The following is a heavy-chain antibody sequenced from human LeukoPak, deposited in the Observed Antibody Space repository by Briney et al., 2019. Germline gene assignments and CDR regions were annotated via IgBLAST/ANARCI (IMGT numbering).Heavy chain of an antibody. CDR1: GGSFSGYC. D-gene: IGHD4-23*01. CDR3: ARHASGYGGHSYFDF. Sequence: PSETLSLTCAVYGGSFSGYCWSWIRQPSGKGLEWIGEINHRGSTNYNPSLKSRVTISVDTSKNQFSLELSSVTAADTAVYYCARHASGYGGHSYFDFWGQGTLVTVSS. V-gene: IGHV4-34*01. CDR2: INHRGST. J-gene: IGHJ4*02.